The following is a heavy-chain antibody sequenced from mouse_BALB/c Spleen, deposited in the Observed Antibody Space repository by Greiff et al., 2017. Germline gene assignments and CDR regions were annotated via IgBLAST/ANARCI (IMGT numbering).Heavy chain of an antibody. J-gene: IGHJ2*01. CDR1: GFAFSSYD. CDR2: ISSGGGST. Sequence: DVMLVESGGGLVKPGGSLKLSCAASGFAFSSYDMSWVRQTPEKRLEWVAYISSGGGSTYYPDTVKGRITISRDNAENTLYLQMSSLKSEDTAVYYCARHPLYYRCDGDAWGQDTTLTVSA. CDR3: ARHPLYYRCDGDA. V-gene: IGHV5-12-1*01. D-gene: IGHD2-14*01.